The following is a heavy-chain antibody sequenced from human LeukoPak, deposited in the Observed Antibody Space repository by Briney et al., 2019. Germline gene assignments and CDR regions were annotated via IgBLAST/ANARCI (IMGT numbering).Heavy chain of an antibody. CDR3: ARDSTYWYDSGSSGPHYFDY. V-gene: IGHV3-23*01. CDR1: GISLSNYG. Sequence: GGSLRLSCAVSGISLSNYGMSWVRQAPGKGLEWVAGISGSGGGTNYADSVKGRFTISRDNPKNTLYLQLNSLRAEDTSVYYCARDSTYWYDSGSSGPHYFDYWGQGTLVTVSS. D-gene: IGHD3-10*01. CDR2: ISGSGGGT. J-gene: IGHJ4*02.